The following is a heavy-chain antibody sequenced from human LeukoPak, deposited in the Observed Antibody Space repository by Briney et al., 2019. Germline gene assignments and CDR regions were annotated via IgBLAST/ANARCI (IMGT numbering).Heavy chain of an antibody. D-gene: IGHD3-10*01. Sequence: SETLSLTCTVSGGSISSGDYYWSWIRQPPGKGLEWIGYIYYSGSTYYNPSLKSRVTISVDTSKNQFSLKLSSVTAADTAVYYCARVGEKGYYYGSDAPPYYYYYGMDVWGQGTTVTVSS. CDR3: ARVGEKGYYYGSDAPPYYYYYGMDV. CDR1: GGSISSGDYY. J-gene: IGHJ6*02. V-gene: IGHV4-30-4*01. CDR2: IYYSGST.